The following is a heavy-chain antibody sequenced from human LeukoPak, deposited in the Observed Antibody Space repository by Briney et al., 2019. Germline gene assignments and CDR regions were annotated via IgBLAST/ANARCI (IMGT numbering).Heavy chain of an antibody. CDR2: IRYDESSK. CDR1: GFTFSSYG. V-gene: IGHV3-30*02. J-gene: IGHJ4*02. Sequence: GRSLRLSCAASGFTFSSYGMHWVRQAPGKGLEWVAFIRYDESSKYYADSVKGRFTISRDNSKNALYLQMNSLRAEDTAMYYCAKDLSSSGSYSSVDYWGQGTLVTVSS. D-gene: IGHD1-26*01. CDR3: AKDLSSSGSYSSVDY.